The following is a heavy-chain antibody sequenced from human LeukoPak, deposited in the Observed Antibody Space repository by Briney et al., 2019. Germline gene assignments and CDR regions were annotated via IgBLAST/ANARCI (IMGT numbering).Heavy chain of an antibody. CDR3: ASQRAISRSAYGLDV. D-gene: IGHD6-13*01. CDR2: IYTGGST. J-gene: IGHJ6*02. V-gene: IGHV3-66*02. Sequence: GGSLRLSCAASGFTVSSTYMSWVRQAPGKGLEWVSVIYTGGSTFYADSVKGRFTISRDTSRNTLYLQMNSLRGEDTAVYYCASQRAISRSAYGLDVWGQGTTVTVSS. CDR1: GFTVSSTY.